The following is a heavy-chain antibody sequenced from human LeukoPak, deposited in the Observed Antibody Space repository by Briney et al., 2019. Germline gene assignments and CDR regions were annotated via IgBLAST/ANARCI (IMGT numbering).Heavy chain of an antibody. V-gene: IGHV1-24*01. Sequence: ASVKVSCKVSGYTLTELSMHWVRQAPGKGLEWMGGFDPEDGVTIYAQKFQGRVTMTEDTSTDTAYMELSSLRSEDTAVYYCATRRWLLNGDYFDYWGQGTLVTVSS. J-gene: IGHJ4*02. CDR3: ATRRWLLNGDYFDY. CDR2: FDPEDGVT. D-gene: IGHD2-15*01. CDR1: GYTLTELS.